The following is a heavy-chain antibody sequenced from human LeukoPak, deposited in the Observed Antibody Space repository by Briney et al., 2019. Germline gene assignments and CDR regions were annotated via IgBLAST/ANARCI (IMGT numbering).Heavy chain of an antibody. CDR3: ARGARSGSYVGGGAHRYYYYYMDV. D-gene: IGHD3-10*01. Sequence: SETLSLTCTVSGGSISSSSYYWGWIRQPPGKGLEWIGSIYYSGSTYYNPFLKSRVTISVDTSKNQFSLKLSSVTAADTAVYYCARGARSGSYVGGGAHRYYYYYMDVWGKGTTVTISS. CDR2: IYYSGST. CDR1: GGSISSSSYY. J-gene: IGHJ6*03. V-gene: IGHV4-39*01.